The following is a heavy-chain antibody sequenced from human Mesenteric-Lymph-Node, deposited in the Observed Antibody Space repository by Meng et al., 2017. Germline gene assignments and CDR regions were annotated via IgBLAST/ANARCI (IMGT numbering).Heavy chain of an antibody. V-gene: IGHV4-39*01. J-gene: IGHJ4*02. D-gene: IGHD4-23*01. Sequence: RRLRESGPGLVTPSETLSLTCTVSGGPISRTGTCGGWIRQPPRKGLEWIGSQCHADDTYYNPSLMGRVTISVDTSKNQVSLKLTSVTAADTSIYYCVRHTFSGNPGGIDSWGQGILVTVSS. CDR1: GGPISRTGTC. CDR3: VRHTFSGNPGGIDS. CDR2: QCHADDT.